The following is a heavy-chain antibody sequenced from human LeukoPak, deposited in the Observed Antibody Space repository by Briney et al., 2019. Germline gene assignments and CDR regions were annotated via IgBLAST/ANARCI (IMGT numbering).Heavy chain of an antibody. CDR1: GFTFSSYA. CDR3: AREEYYYDSSGYEVNWFDP. J-gene: IGHJ5*02. D-gene: IGHD3-22*01. V-gene: IGHV3-53*01. Sequence: PGGSLRLSCAASGFTFSSYAMNWVRQTPGKGLEWVSVIYSGGSTYYADSVKGRFTISRDNSKNTLYLQMNSLRAEDTAVYYCAREEYYYDSSGYEVNWFDPWGQGTLVTVSS. CDR2: IYSGGST.